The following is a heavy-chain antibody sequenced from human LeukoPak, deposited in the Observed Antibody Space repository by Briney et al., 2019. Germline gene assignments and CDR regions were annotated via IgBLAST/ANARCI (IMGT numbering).Heavy chain of an antibody. CDR3: ARDGPRYFDWLLWERRVPSGRKNKYYFDY. Sequence: PGGSLRLSCAASGFTFSSYAMHWVRQAPGKGLEWVAVISYDGSNKYYADSVKGRFTISRDNSKNTLYLQMNSLRAEDTAVYYCARDGPRYFDWLLWERRVPSGRKNKYYFDYWGQGTLVTVSS. V-gene: IGHV3-30*04. CDR1: GFTFSSYA. J-gene: IGHJ4*02. CDR2: ISYDGSNK. D-gene: IGHD3-9*01.